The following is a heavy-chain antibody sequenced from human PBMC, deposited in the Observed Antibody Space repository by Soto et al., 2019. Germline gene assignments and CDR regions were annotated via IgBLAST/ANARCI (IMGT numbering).Heavy chain of an antibody. Sequence: PSETLSLTCAVSGGSISSGGYFWSWIRQPPGKGLEWIGYIYHSGSTYYNPSLKSRVTISVDKSISTAYLQWSSLKASDTAMYYCARRPYSSGPDATYYYYGMDVWGQGTTVTVSS. CDR1: GGSISSGGYF. CDR3: ARRPYSSGPDATYYYYGMDV. V-gene: IGHV4-30-2*01. J-gene: IGHJ6*02. D-gene: IGHD6-19*01. CDR2: IYHSGST.